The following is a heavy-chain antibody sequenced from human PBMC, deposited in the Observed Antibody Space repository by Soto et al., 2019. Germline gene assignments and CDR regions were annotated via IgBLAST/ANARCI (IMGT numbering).Heavy chain of an antibody. Sequence: ASVKVSCKVSGYTLTELSMHWVRPAPGKGLEWMGGFDPEDGETIYAQKFQGRVTMTEDTSTDTAYMELSSLRSEDTAVYYCAVSRGWYREDMVDYWGQGTLVTVSS. CDR3: AVSRGWYREDMVDY. CDR1: GYTLTELS. D-gene: IGHD6-19*01. CDR2: FDPEDGET. V-gene: IGHV1-24*01. J-gene: IGHJ4*02.